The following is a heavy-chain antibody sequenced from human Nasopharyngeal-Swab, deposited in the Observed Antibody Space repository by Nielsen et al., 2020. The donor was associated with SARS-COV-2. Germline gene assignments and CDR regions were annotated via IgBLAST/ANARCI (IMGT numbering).Heavy chain of an antibody. D-gene: IGHD6-13*01. V-gene: IGHV4-34*01. J-gene: IGHJ4*02. CDR3: ARGPTQLLVRDY. Sequence: WIRQPPGKGLEWIGEINHSGSTNYNPSLKSRVTISVDTSKNQFSLKLSSVTAADTAVYYCARGPTQLLVRDYWGQGTLVTVSS. CDR2: INHSGST.